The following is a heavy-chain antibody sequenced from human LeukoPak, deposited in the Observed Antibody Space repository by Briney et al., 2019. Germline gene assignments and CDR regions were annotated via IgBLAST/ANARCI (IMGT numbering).Heavy chain of an antibody. V-gene: IGHV3-21*01. J-gene: IGHJ6*02. Sequence: PGGSLRLSCAASGFSFSTYSMTWVRQAPGKGLEWVSYISSTGTYIYYADSLKGRFTISRDNAKNSLYLQMNSLRVEDTAIYYCTRHYGTGFYGMDVWGQGTTVTVSS. CDR1: GFSFSTYS. CDR3: TRHYGTGFYGMDV. D-gene: IGHD3-10*01. CDR2: ISSTGTYI.